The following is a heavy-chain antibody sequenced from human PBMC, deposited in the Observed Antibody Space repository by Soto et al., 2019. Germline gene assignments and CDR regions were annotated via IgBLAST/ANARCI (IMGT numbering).Heavy chain of an antibody. J-gene: IGHJ3*02. CDR1: GETITSSE. D-gene: IGHD1-20*01. Sequence: ASVKISCTASGETITSSESNWVRQATGQGLEWMGWMNPNSGNTGYAQKFQGRVTMTRNTSISTTYMELSSLRSEDTAVYYCARGRRYKRSLPGDAFDIWGQGTMVTVSS. V-gene: IGHV1-8*02. CDR3: ARGRRYKRSLPGDAFDI. CDR2: MNPNSGNT.